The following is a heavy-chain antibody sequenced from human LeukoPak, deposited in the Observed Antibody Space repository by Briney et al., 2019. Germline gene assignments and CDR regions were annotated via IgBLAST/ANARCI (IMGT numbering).Heavy chain of an antibody. CDR1: VFTFTSSA. CDR2: IVVGSGNT. J-gene: IGHJ3*02. Sequence: SVKVSCKASVFTFTSSAVQWVRQARGQRLEWIGWIVVGSGNTNYAQKFQERVTITRDMSTSTAYMELSSLRSEDTAVYYCAAESRSSDDAFDIWGQGTMVTVSS. V-gene: IGHV1-58*01. CDR3: AAESRSSDDAFDI. D-gene: IGHD6-13*01.